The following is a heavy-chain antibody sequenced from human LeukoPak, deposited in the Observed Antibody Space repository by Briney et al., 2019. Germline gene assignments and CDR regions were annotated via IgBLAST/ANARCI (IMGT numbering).Heavy chain of an antibody. V-gene: IGHV4-39*07. CDR2: IYYSGST. Sequence: SETLSLTCTVSGGSINISTYYWGWIRQPPGKGLEWLGSIYYSGSTHYNPSLKTRVTISEDTSKNQFSLKLNSVTAADTAVYYCARDEDDLTGAFHTWGQGTMVTV. CDR3: ARDEDDLTGAFHT. D-gene: IGHD3-9*01. CDR1: GGSINISTYY. J-gene: IGHJ3*02.